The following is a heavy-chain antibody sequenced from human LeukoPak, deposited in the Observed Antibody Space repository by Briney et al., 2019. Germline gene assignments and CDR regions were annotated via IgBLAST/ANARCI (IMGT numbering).Heavy chain of an antibody. V-gene: IGHV4-39*01. CDR2: IYYSGST. Sequence: SGTLSLTCTVSGGSISSSSYYWGWIRQPPGKGLEWIGSIYYSGSTYYNPSLKSRVTISVDTSKNQFSLKLSSVTAADTAVYYCARHAYDSSGYPIFDYWGQGTLVTVSS. J-gene: IGHJ4*02. CDR1: GGSISSSSYY. CDR3: ARHAYDSSGYPIFDY. D-gene: IGHD3-22*01.